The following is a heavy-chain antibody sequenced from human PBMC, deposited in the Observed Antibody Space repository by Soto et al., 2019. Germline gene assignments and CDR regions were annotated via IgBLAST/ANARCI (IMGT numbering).Heavy chain of an antibody. J-gene: IGHJ6*04. V-gene: IGHV1-69*06. CDR3: ARFIAGPWGYDYYGRDV. CDR2: LIPIFGTA. D-gene: IGHD6-13*01. Sequence: SVKVSCKASGGTFSSYAISWVRQAPGQGLEWMGGLIPIFGTANYAQKCQGSVTITAVKSTSTASIELSSRRSADTAVYYCARFIAGPWGYDYYGRDVWGTGTRRTGS. CDR1: GGTFSSYA.